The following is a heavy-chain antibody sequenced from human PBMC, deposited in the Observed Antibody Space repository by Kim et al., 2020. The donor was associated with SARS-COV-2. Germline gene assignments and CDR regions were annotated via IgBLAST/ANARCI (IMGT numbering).Heavy chain of an antibody. Sequence: SETLSLTCAVYGGSFSGYYWSWIRQPPGKGLEWIGEINHSGSTNYNPSLKSRVTISVDTSKNQFSLKLSSVTAADTAVYYCARTRGGSGWYSLDYWGQGTLVTVSS. V-gene: IGHV4-34*01. J-gene: IGHJ4*02. D-gene: IGHD6-19*01. CDR2: INHSGST. CDR3: ARTRGGSGWYSLDY. CDR1: GGSFSGYY.